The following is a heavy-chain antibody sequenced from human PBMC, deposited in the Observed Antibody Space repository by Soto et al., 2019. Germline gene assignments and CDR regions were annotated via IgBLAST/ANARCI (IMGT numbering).Heavy chain of an antibody. CDR2: VNPTGST. V-gene: IGHV4-34*01. Sequence: KPSETLSLTCAVYGGSFSGYYWSWIRQPPGKGLEWIGEVNPTGSTKYNPSLKSRVTISVDTSKNQFSLNLNSVTAADTALYYCARGREQWLVDDFDIWGQGTMVTVSS. D-gene: IGHD6-19*01. J-gene: IGHJ3*02. CDR1: GGSFSGYY. CDR3: ARGREQWLVDDFDI.